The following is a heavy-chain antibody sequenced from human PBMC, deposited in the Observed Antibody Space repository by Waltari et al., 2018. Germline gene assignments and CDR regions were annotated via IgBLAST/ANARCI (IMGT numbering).Heavy chain of an antibody. CDR2: INHSGST. Sequence: QVQLQQWGAGLLKPSETLSLTCAVYGGSFSGYYWSWIRQPPGKGLEWIGEINHSGSTNDNPSLKSRVTISVDTSKNQFSLKLSSVTAADTAVYYCARHPYSYGYYFDYWGQGTLVTVSS. V-gene: IGHV4-34*01. CDR3: ARHPYSYGYYFDY. CDR1: GGSFSGYY. J-gene: IGHJ4*02. D-gene: IGHD5-18*01.